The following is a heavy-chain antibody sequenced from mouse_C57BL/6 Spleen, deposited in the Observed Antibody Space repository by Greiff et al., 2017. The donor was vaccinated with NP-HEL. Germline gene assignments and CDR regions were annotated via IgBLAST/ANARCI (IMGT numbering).Heavy chain of an antibody. V-gene: IGHV3-6*01. CDR3: ARAYITTVSPLAY. Sequence: DVKLQESGPGLVKPSQSLSLTCSVTGYSITSGYYWNWIRQFPGNKLEWMGYISYDGSNNYNPSLKNRISITRDTSKNQFFLKLNSVTTEDTATYYCARAYITTVSPLAYWGQGTLVTVSA. CDR1: GYSITSGYY. D-gene: IGHD1-1*01. CDR2: ISYDGSN. J-gene: IGHJ3*01.